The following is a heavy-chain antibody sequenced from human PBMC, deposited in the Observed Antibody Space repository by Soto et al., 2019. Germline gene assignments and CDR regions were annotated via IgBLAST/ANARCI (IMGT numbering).Heavy chain of an antibody. CDR1: GFTFSGSS. J-gene: IGHJ4*02. CDR2: IRNKANSYAT. CDR3: ISHSPEDMIRT. V-gene: IGHV3-73*02. Sequence: EVQLVESGGGLVQPGGSLKLSCAASGFTFSGSSVHWVRQASVKGLVWAVRIRNKANSYATAYAASVRGRFTISRDDSKNTAFLQMNSLNTEDTAVYYCISHSPEDMIRTWGQGTLVTVSS. D-gene: IGHD2-15*01.